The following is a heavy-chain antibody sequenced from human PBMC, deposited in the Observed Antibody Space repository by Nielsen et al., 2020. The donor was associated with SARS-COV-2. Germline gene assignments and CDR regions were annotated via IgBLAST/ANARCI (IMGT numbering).Heavy chain of an antibody. D-gene: IGHD6-19*01. Sequence: SVKVSCKASGGTFSSYAISWVRQAPGQGLEWMGRIIPILGIANYAQKFQGRVTITADKSTSTAYMELSSLRSEDTAVYYCARDTDSSGWYQLGYMDVWGKGTTVTVSS. CDR1: GGTFSSYA. CDR3: ARDTDSSGWYQLGYMDV. J-gene: IGHJ6*03. V-gene: IGHV1-69*04. CDR2: IIPILGIA.